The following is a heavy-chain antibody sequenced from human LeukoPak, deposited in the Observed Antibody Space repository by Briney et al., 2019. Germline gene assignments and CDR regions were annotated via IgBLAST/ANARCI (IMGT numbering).Heavy chain of an antibody. V-gene: IGHV3-23*01. D-gene: IGHD3-16*01. CDR2: ISGSGGST. CDR3: AGGNSINLGGYYYYYGMDV. Sequence: GGSLRLSCAASGFTFSSYAMSWVRQAPGKGLEWVSTISGSGGSTFYADSVKGRFTISRDNSKNTLYLQMNSLRAEDTAVYYCAGGNSINLGGYYYYYGMDVWGQGTTVTVSS. J-gene: IGHJ6*02. CDR1: GFTFSSYA.